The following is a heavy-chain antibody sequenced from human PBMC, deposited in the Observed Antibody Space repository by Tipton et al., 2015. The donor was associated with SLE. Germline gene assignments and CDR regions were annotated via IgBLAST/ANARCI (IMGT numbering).Heavy chain of an antibody. CDR3: VRDGYNYFDL. CDR1: GGSFSGYY. J-gene: IGHJ4*01. V-gene: IGHV4-34*01. D-gene: IGHD5-24*01. CDR2: INHSGST. Sequence: TLSLTCAVYGGSFSGYYLSWIRQPPGKGLEWIGEINHSGSTNYNPSLKSRVAISIDTSKNQFSLKLNSVTAADTAVYYCVRDGYNYFDLWGHGILVTVSS.